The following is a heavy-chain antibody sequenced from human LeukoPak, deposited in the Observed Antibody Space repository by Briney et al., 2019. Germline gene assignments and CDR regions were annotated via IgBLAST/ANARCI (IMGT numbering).Heavy chain of an antibody. J-gene: IGHJ3*02. V-gene: IGHV4-34*01. CDR3: ATVLPYSYGSSNALDI. CDR1: GGSFSGYY. D-gene: IGHD5-18*01. CDR2: INHSGST. Sequence: SETLSLTCAVYGGSFSGYYWSWIRQPPGKGLEWIGEINHSGSTNYNPSLKSRVTISVDTSKNQFSLKLSSVTAADTAVYYCATVLPYSYGSSNALDIWGQGTMVTVSS.